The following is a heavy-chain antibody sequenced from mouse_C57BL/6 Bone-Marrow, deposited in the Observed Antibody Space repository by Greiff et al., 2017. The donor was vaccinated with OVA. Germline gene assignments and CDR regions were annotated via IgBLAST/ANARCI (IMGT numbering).Heavy chain of an antibody. CDR2: ISYDGSN. CDR3: ARAGGYYGNY. J-gene: IGHJ2*01. Sequence: EVQLQQSGPGLVKPSQSLSLTCSVTGYSITSGYYWNWIRQFPGNKLEWMGYISYDGSNNYNPSLKNRISITRDTSKNQFFLKLNSVTTEDTATYYCARAGGYYGNYWGQGTTLTVSS. CDR1: GYSITSGYY. V-gene: IGHV3-6*01. D-gene: IGHD1-1*01.